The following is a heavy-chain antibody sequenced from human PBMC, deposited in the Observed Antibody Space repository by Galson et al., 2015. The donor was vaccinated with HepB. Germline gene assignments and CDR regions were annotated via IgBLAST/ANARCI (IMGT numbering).Heavy chain of an antibody. J-gene: IGHJ4*02. Sequence: SLRLSCAGSGFTFSSYTMNWVRQAPGKGLEWVSAITGDGGIAGYADSVRGRFTISRDNSKNTLYLQMNSLRAEDTAVFYCANGDRDGGPYYLDYWGQGILVTVSS. CDR2: ITGDGGIA. D-gene: IGHD5-24*01. V-gene: IGHV3-23*01. CDR3: ANGDRDGGPYYLDY. CDR1: GFTFSSYT.